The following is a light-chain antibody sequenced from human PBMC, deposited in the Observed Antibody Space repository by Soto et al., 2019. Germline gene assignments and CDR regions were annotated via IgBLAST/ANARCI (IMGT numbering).Light chain of an antibody. V-gene: IGLV1-40*01. CDR3: QSYDSSLSGSDV. CDR1: SSNIGAGYD. CDR2: GNS. Sequence: QSVLTQPPSVSGAPGQRVTISCTGSSSNIGAGYDVHWYQHLPGTAPKLPIYGNSNRPSGVPDRFSGSKSGTSASLAITGLQAEDEADYYCQSYDSSLSGSDVFGTGTKLTVL. J-gene: IGLJ1*01.